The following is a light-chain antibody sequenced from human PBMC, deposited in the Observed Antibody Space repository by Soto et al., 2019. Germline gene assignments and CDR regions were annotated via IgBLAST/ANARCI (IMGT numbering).Light chain of an antibody. Sequence: DTPMTQSPSSLSASVGDRVTLTCRASEGISRYLAWYQQKPGKVPKLLMYGASILQSGVPSRFSGSGFGTEFTLTIDSLQPEDVAIYYCQKYNSIPRTFGPGTKVDIK. CDR1: EGISRY. CDR3: QKYNSIPRT. CDR2: GAS. V-gene: IGKV1-27*01. J-gene: IGKJ3*01.